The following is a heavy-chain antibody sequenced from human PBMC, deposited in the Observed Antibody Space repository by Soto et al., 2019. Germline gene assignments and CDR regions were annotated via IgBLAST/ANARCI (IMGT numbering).Heavy chain of an antibody. CDR3: VRDPNGIIDFDF. V-gene: IGHV3-48*02. CDR2: ISDSSGSR. Sequence: GGSLRLSCAASGFRFSSNGMSWVRQAPGKGLEWISYISDSSGSRYYADYVKGRFTISRDNAKNSLYLQMSSLRDEDTAVYFCVRDPNGIIDFDFWGQGTLVTVSS. J-gene: IGHJ4*02. CDR1: GFRFSSNG. D-gene: IGHD2-8*01.